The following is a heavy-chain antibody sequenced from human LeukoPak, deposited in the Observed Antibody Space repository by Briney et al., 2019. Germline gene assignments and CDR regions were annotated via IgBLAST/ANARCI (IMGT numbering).Heavy chain of an antibody. D-gene: IGHD3-10*01. CDR2: IYPGDSDT. V-gene: IGHV5-51*01. J-gene: IGHJ4*02. CDR1: GYSFTSHW. Sequence: GESLQISCKGSGYSFTSHWIGWVRQMPGKGLEWMGIIYPGDSDTRYSPSFQGQVTISADESISTAYLQWSSLKASDTAMYYCASGVTSRDFDYWGQGTLVTVSS. CDR3: ASGVTSRDFDY.